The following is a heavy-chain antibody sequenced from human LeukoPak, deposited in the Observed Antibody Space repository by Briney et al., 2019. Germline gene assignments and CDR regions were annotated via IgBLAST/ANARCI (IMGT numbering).Heavy chain of an antibody. CDR2: ISTYNGET. CDR3: ARVPRSGNEYY. V-gene: IGHV1-18*01. D-gene: IGHD2/OR15-2a*01. CDR1: GYTFTSYG. J-gene: IGHJ4*02. Sequence: GALVKVSCKASGYTFTSYGISWVRQAPGQGLEWMGWISTYNGETKYARNLQGRVTMTTDASTSTAYMELRSLQSDDTAVYYCARVPRSGNEYYWGQGTLVTVSS.